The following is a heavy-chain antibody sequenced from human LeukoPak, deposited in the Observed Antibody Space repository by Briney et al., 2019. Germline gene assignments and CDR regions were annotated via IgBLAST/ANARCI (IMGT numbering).Heavy chain of an antibody. D-gene: IGHD3-22*01. CDR1: GYTFTSYG. CDR2: ISAYNGNT. J-gene: IGHJ4*02. V-gene: IGHV1-18*01. CDR3: ARGKRGVDSSGYYGDY. Sequence: ASVKVSCKASGYTFTSYGIIWVRQAPGQGLEWMGRISAYNGNTNYAQKLQGRVTMTTDTSTSTAYMELRSLRSDDTAVYYCARGKRGVDSSGYYGDYWGQGTLVTVSS.